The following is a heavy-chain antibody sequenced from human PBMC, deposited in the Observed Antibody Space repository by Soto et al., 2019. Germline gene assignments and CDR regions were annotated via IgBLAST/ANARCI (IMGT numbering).Heavy chain of an antibody. CDR1: GYSFTNYW. CDR2: IDPSDSYT. D-gene: IGHD6-19*01. Sequence: HGESLKISCKVFGYSFTNYWISWVRQMPGKGLEWMGRIDPSDSYTNYSPSLQGHVTISADKSISTAYLQWSSLRAPDAAIYYCARHLGSSGWYDYWGQGTLVTVSS. J-gene: IGHJ4*02. V-gene: IGHV5-10-1*01. CDR3: ARHLGSSGWYDY.